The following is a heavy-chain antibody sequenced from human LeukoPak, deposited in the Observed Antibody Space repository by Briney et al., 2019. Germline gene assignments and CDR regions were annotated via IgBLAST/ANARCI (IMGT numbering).Heavy chain of an antibody. J-gene: IGHJ4*02. CDR1: GFGFSRYW. CDR3: AKDLTTVTTQGDY. V-gene: IGHV3-74*01. CDR2: IYRDGSTT. D-gene: IGHD4-17*01. Sequence: GGSLRLSCAASGFGFSRYWMHWVRQAPGTGLKWVSRIYRDGSTTDYADSVKGRFSISRDNSKNTLYLQMNSLRTEDTAVYYCAKDLTTVTTQGDYWGQGTLVTVSS.